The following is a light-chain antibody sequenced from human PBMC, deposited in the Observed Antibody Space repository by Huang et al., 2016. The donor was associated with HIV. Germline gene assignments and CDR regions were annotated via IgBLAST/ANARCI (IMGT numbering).Light chain of an antibody. CDR2: GAS. V-gene: IGKV3-20*01. Sequence: EIVLTQSPGTLSLSPGERATLSCRASQSVNSDYLAWYQQKHGQAPSLLINGASTRVTGIPDRFSCSGSGTDFTLNISRLEPEDFAVYYCQQYGGSSRTFGQGTKVEIK. CDR3: QQYGGSSRT. J-gene: IGKJ1*01. CDR1: QSVNSDY.